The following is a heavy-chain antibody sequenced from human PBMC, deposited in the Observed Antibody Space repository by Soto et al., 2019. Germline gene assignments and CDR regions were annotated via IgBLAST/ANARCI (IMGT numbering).Heavy chain of an antibody. V-gene: IGHV3-30-3*01. CDR1: GFTFSAYS. CDR3: ARERSGGFDY. D-gene: IGHD2-15*01. J-gene: IGHJ4*02. CDR2: ISYDGSNK. Sequence: GGSLRLSCAASGFTFSAYSLHWFRQAPGKGLEWVALISYDGSNKNYADSVKGRFTISRDNSKNTLYLQLHSLGSEDTAIYYCARERSGGFDYWGQGTQVTVSS.